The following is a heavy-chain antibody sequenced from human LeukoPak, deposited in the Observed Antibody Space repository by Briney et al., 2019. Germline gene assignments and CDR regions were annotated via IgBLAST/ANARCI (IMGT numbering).Heavy chain of an antibody. Sequence: PGGSLRLSCAASGFTFSSYAMSWVRQAPGKGLEWVSAISGSGGSTYYADSVKGRFTISRDNSKNTLYLQMNSLRAEDTAVYYCARRGITMIVVVIPYFDYWGQGTLVTVSS. CDR1: GFTFSSYA. V-gene: IGHV3-23*01. CDR3: ARRGITMIVVVIPYFDY. D-gene: IGHD3-22*01. J-gene: IGHJ4*02. CDR2: ISGSGGST.